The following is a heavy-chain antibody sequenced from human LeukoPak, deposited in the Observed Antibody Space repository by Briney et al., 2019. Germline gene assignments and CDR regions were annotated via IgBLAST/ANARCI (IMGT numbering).Heavy chain of an antibody. CDR1: GYTFTSYY. V-gene: IGHV1-46*01. D-gene: IGHD6-13*01. CDR3: ARADPYSSSPYYFDY. J-gene: IGHJ4*02. Sequence: ASVKVSCKXSGYTFTSYYMHWVRQAPGQGLEWMGIIKPSGGSTSYAQKFQGRVTMTRDTSTSTVYMELSSLRSEDTAVYYCARADPYSSSPYYFDYWGQGTLVTVSS. CDR2: IKPSGGST.